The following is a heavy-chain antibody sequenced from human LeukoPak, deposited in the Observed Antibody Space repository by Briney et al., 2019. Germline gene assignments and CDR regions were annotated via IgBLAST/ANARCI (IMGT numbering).Heavy chain of an antibody. V-gene: IGHV3-48*01. CDR3: ASVKGTITNGYYYLDV. D-gene: IGHD1-20*01. CDR2: IYSTSSTT. CDR1: GFKFSFFS. J-gene: IGHJ6*03. Sequence: GGSLRLSCVASGFKFSFFSMNWVRQAPGKGLEWVSYIYSTSSTTDYADSVKGRFTISRDNAKNSLYLQMNNLRVEDTAVYYCASVKGTITNGYYYLDVWGKGTTVTVSS.